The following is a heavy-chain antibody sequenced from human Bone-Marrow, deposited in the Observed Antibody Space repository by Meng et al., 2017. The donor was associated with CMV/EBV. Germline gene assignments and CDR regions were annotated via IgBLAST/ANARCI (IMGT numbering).Heavy chain of an antibody. D-gene: IGHD2-2*01. CDR3: ARADSIVVVPAAMTLDYYYGMDV. V-gene: IGHV3-21*01. J-gene: IGHJ6*02. CDR1: GFTFSSYS. Sequence: GESLKISCAASGFTFSSYSMSWVRQAPGKVLEWVSSISSSSSYIYDADSVKGRFTISRDNAKNSLYLQMYSLRAEDTAVYYCARADSIVVVPAAMTLDYYYGMDVWGQGTTVTVSS. CDR2: ISSSSSYI.